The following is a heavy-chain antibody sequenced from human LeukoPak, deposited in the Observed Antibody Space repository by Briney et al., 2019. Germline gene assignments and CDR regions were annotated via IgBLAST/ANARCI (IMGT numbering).Heavy chain of an antibody. CDR2: IIPILGIA. Sequence: ASVKVSCKASGYTFTSYEINWGRQATGQGREWMGRIIPILGIANYAQKFQGRVTITADKSTSTAYMELSSLRSEDTAVYYCARARIAVAGTLGDYYGMDVWGQGTTVTVSS. D-gene: IGHD6-19*01. CDR1: GYTFTSYE. V-gene: IGHV1-69*04. CDR3: ARARIAVAGTLGDYYGMDV. J-gene: IGHJ6*02.